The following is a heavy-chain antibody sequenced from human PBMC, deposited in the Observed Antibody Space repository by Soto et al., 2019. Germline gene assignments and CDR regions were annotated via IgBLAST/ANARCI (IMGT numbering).Heavy chain of an antibody. Sequence: ASVKVSCKASGYTFTSYGIGWVRQAPGQGLEWMGWISAYNGNSNYAQKFQGRVTMTTDTSTNTAYMELRSLTSDDTAVYYCARDCTGGSCFCIYWGQGTLVTVSS. V-gene: IGHV1-18*01. J-gene: IGHJ4*02. CDR1: GYTFTSYG. CDR2: ISAYNGNS. CDR3: ARDCTGGSCFCIY. D-gene: IGHD2-15*01.